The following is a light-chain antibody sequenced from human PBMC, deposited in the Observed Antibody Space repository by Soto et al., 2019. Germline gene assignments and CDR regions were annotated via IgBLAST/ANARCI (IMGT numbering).Light chain of an antibody. Sequence: EIVLTQSPATLSLSPGERATLSCMASQSVSSYLACYQQKPGQAPRLLIYDASNRATGIPARFSGSGSGTDFTLTSSRLESEDFAVYYCQQRSNWGPLTFGGGTKVEIK. CDR1: QSVSSY. CDR3: QQRSNWGPLT. V-gene: IGKV3-11*01. J-gene: IGKJ4*02. CDR2: DAS.